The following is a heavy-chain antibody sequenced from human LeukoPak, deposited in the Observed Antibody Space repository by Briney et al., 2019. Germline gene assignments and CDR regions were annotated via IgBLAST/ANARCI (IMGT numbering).Heavy chain of an antibody. Sequence: SQTLSLTCAISGGSVSSNSAAWNWIRQSPSRGLEWLGRTYYRSKWYNDYAVSVKSRITINPDTSKNQFSLQLNSVTPEDTAVYYCACFSEQLHGMDVWGQGTTVTVSS. CDR1: GGSVSSNSAA. CDR3: ACFSEQLHGMDV. CDR2: TYYRSKWYN. D-gene: IGHD6-13*01. V-gene: IGHV6-1*01. J-gene: IGHJ6*02.